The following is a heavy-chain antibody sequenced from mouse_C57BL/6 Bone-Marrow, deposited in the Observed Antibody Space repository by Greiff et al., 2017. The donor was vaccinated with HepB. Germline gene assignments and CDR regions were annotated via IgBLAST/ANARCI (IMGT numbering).Heavy chain of an antibody. D-gene: IGHD1-2*01. J-gene: IGHJ3*01. CDR3: ARGTTAPFAY. CDR1: GYAFTNYL. V-gene: IGHV1-54*01. Sequence: VQLQQSGAELVRPGSSVKVSCKASGYAFTNYLIEWVKQRPGQGLEWIGVINPGSGGTNYNEKFKGKATLTADKSSSTAYMQLSSLTSEDSAVYFWARGTTAPFAYWGQGTLVTVSA. CDR2: INPGSGGT.